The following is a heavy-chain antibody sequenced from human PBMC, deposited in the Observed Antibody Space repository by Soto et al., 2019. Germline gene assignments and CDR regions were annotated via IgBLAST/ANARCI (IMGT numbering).Heavy chain of an antibody. CDR2: IYWDDDK. CDR3: ARNCGHFDY. CDR1: GFSLSTSGVG. J-gene: IGHJ4*02. D-gene: IGHD1-7*01. V-gene: IGHV2-5*02. Sequence: QITLKESGPTLVKPTQTLTLTCTFSGFSLSTSGVGVGWIRQPPGKALEWLALIYWDDDKRSRPSLKSRLTTTNDTSKNQVVLTMTTMDPLATPPYSCARNCGHFDYWGQGTLVTLSS.